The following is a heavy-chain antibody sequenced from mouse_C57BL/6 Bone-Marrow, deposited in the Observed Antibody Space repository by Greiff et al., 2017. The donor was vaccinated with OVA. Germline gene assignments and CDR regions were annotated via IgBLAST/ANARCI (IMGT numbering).Heavy chain of an antibody. CDR1: GFNIKDDY. J-gene: IGHJ1*03. D-gene: IGHD1-1*01. Sequence: VQLQQSGAELVRPGASVKLSCTASGFNIKDDYMHWVKQRPEQGLEWIGWIDPENGDTEYASKFQGKATITADTSSNTAYLQLSSLTSEDTAVYCCTLTTVVARYFDVWGTGTTVTVSS. CDR2: IDPENGDT. CDR3: TLTTVVARYFDV. V-gene: IGHV14-4*01.